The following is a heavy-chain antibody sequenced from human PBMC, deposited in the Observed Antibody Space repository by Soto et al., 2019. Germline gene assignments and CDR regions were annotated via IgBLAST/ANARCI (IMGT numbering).Heavy chain of an antibody. CDR2: ISSSSSYI. Sequence: EVQLVESGGGLVKPGGSLRLSCAASGFTFSSYSMNWVRQAPGKGLEWVSSISSSSSYIYYADSVKGRFTISRDNAKNSLCLQTNSLRAEDTAVYYCARPGNRGLTQWPFRYCTNGVCDYYFDYWGQGTLVTVSS. J-gene: IGHJ4*02. V-gene: IGHV3-21*01. CDR1: GFTFSSYS. D-gene: IGHD2-8*01. CDR3: ARPGNRGLTQWPFRYCTNGVCDYYFDY.